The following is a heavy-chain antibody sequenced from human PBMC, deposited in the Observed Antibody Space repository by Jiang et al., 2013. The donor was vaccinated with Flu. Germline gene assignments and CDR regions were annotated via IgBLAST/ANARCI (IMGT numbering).Heavy chain of an antibody. CDR3: ARDYSPIRLSAGGRYCSGGSCYSYYYYGMDV. Sequence: VSCKASGYTFTGYYMHWVRQAPGQGLEWMGWINPNSGGTNYAQKFQGRVTMTRDTSISTAYMELSRLRSDDTAVYYCARDYSPIRLSAGGRYCSGGSCYSYYYYGMDVWGQGTTVTVSS. CDR1: GYTFTGYY. CDR2: INPNSGGT. V-gene: IGHV1-2*02. J-gene: IGHJ6*02. D-gene: IGHD2-15*01.